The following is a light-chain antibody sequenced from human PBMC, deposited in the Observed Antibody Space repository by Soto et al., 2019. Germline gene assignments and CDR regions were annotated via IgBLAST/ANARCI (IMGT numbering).Light chain of an antibody. J-gene: IGLJ3*02. CDR1: SSDVGGYNY. CDR2: EVT. Sequence: QSVLTQPPSASGSPGQSVTISCTGTSSDVGGYNYVSWYRQHPGKAPKLLIYEVTKRASGVPERFSGSKSGNTASLTVSGLQAEDEADYYCKSFAGNNYLMFGGGTKLTVL. CDR3: KSFAGNNYLM. V-gene: IGLV2-8*01.